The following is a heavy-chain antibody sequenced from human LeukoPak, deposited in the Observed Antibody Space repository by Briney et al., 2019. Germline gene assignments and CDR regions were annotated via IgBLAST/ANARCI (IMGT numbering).Heavy chain of an antibody. CDR3: ARDDCSSTSCQGWFDP. J-gene: IGHJ5*02. Sequence: ASVKVSCKASGYTFTSYGISWVRQAPGQGLEWMGWISAYNGNTNYAQKLQGRVTMTTDTSTSTAYMELRSLRSDDTAVYYCARDDCSSTSCQGWFDPWGQGTLVTVSP. CDR2: ISAYNGNT. V-gene: IGHV1-18*01. CDR1: GYTFTSYG. D-gene: IGHD2-2*01.